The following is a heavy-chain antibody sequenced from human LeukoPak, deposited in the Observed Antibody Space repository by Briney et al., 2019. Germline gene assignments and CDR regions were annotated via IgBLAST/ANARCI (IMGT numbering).Heavy chain of an antibody. V-gene: IGHV4-34*01. CDR2: INHSGST. Sequence: SETLSLTCTVSGGSISGYYWSWIRQPPGKGLGWIGEINHSGSTNYNPSLKSRVTISVDTSKNQFSLKLSSVTAADTAVYYCARGRRGGPDYWGQGTLVTVSS. D-gene: IGHD2-15*01. CDR3: ARGRRGGPDY. J-gene: IGHJ4*02. CDR1: GGSISGYY.